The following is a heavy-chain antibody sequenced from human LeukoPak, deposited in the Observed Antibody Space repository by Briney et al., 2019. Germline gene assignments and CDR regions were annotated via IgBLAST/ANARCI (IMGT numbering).Heavy chain of an antibody. D-gene: IGHD5-24*01. J-gene: IGHJ4*02. CDR3: ARDRGVEMATITDY. CDR2: ISAYNGNT. Sequence: GASVKVSCKASGYTFTSYGISWVRRAPGQGLEWMGWISAYNGNTNYAQKLQGRVTMTTDTSTSTAYMELRSLRSDDTAVYYCARDRGVEMATITDYWGQGTLVTVSS. V-gene: IGHV1-18*01. CDR1: GYTFTSYG.